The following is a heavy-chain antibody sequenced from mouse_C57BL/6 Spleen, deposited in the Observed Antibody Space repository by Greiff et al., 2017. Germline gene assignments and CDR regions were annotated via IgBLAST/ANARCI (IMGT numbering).Heavy chain of an antibody. V-gene: IGHV1-59*01. CDR3: ANYYGSSLVFAY. CDR1: GYTFTSYW. Sequence: QVQLQQPGAELVRPGTSVKLSCKASGYTFTSYWMHWVKQRPGQGLEWIGVIDPSDSYTNYKQKIKGKATLTVDTSYSKAYMQSSSLTSEDSAVYYCANYYGSSLVFAYWGQGTLVTVSA. J-gene: IGHJ3*01. CDR2: IDPSDSYT. D-gene: IGHD1-1*01.